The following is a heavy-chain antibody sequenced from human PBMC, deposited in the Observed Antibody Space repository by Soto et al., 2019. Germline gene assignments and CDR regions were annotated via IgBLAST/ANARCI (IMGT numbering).Heavy chain of an antibody. V-gene: IGHV4-4*07. J-gene: IGHJ2*01. CDR3: ARGDFDSTGPGRYWDFDL. Sequence: SETLSLTCTVSGGSISGFYWNWIRQPAGEGLEWIGRIYISGSTNYNPSLRSRVTMSVDTSKNQFSLKLNSVTAADTAVYYCARGDFDSTGPGRYWDFDLWGRGTLVTVSS. D-gene: IGHD3-22*01. CDR2: IYISGST. CDR1: GGSISGFY.